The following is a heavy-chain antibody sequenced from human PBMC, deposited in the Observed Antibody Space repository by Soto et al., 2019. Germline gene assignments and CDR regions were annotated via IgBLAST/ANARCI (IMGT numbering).Heavy chain of an antibody. D-gene: IGHD4-17*01. J-gene: IGHJ4*02. CDR3: ARGGVTVTNYFDY. Sequence: SSETLSLTCAVSGGSISSGGYSWSWIRHPPGKGLEWIGYIYHSGSTYYNPSLKSRVTISVDRSKNQFSLKLSSVTAADTAVYYCARGGVTVTNYFDYWGQGTLVTVSS. CDR1: GGSISSGGYS. V-gene: IGHV4-30-2*01. CDR2: IYHSGST.